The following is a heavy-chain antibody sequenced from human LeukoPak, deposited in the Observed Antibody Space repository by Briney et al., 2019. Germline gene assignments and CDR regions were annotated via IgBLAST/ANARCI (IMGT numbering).Heavy chain of an antibody. J-gene: IGHJ6*02. Sequence: GGSLRLSCAVTGFNLRTYWIHWVRLSPGRGLEWVARINGEGSRISYADSVRGRFTISRDNAKNTAYLQMNSLRAEDTALYYCARDPGYYYYGMDVWGQGTTVVVSS. V-gene: IGHV3-74*01. CDR3: ARDPGYYYYGMDV. CDR1: GFNLRTYW. CDR2: INGEGSRI.